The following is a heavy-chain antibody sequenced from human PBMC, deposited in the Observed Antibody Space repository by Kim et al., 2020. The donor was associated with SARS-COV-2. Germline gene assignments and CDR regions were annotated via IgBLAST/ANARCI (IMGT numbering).Heavy chain of an antibody. Sequence: GGSLRLSCAASGFTFSSYSMNWVRQAPGKGLEWVSYISSSSTIYYADSVKGRFTISRDNAKNSLYLQMNSLRDEDTAVYYCAREQGNSGGMDVWGQGTTVTVSS. D-gene: IGHD4-4*01. CDR2: ISSSSTI. CDR3: AREQGNSGGMDV. V-gene: IGHV3-48*02. CDR1: GFTFSSYS. J-gene: IGHJ6*02.